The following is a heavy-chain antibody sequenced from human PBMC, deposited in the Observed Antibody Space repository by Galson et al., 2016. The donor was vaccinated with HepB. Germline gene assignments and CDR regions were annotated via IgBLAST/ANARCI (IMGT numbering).Heavy chain of an antibody. V-gene: IGHV4-39*01. D-gene: IGHD6-19*01. CDR3: ARQDRAGLVNF. Sequence: LSLTCTVSGGSISSSSYFWAWIRQPPGKGLDWIGSIYYSGTTHYNPSLQSRVSISVDTSKNQFSLSLTSVSAADTAMYSCARQDRAGLVNFWGQGTMVTVSS. J-gene: IGHJ3*01. CDR1: GGSISSSSYF. CDR2: IYYSGTT.